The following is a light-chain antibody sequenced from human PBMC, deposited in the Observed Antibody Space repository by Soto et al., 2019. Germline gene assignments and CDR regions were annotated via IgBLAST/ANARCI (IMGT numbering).Light chain of an antibody. CDR2: WAS. CDR1: QSLLFSSNNKNY. V-gene: IGKV4-1*01. J-gene: IGKJ2*01. Sequence: DIVMTQSPDSLAVSLGERATINCKSSQSLLFSSNNKNYLTWYQQKAGQPPRLLIYWASTRESGVPDRFSGSGSGTDFTLTINSLQAEDVAVYYCQQYYAVPYTFGQGTKLEIK. CDR3: QQYYAVPYT.